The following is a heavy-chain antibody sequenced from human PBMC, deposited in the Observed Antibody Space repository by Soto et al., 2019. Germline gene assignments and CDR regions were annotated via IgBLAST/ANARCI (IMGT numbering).Heavy chain of an antibody. CDR3: ARDVVVPAAMPHYFDY. Sequence: QLQLQESGPGLVKPSETLSLTCTVSGGSISSSSYYWGWIRQPPGKGLEWIGSIYYSGSTYYNPSLKSRVTLSVATSKNQFSLKLSSVTAADPAVYYCARDVVVPAAMPHYFDYWGQGTLVTVSS. V-gene: IGHV4-39*02. J-gene: IGHJ4*02. CDR2: IYYSGST. D-gene: IGHD2-2*01. CDR1: GGSISSSSYY.